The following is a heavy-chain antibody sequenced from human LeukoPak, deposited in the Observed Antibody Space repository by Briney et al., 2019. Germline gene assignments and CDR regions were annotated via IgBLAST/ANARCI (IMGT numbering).Heavy chain of an antibody. J-gene: IGHJ4*02. CDR3: ARENSSGWLYIDY. V-gene: IGHV4-39*07. Sequence: TSETLSLTCTVSGGSISSSSYYWGWIRQPPGKGLEWIGSIYYSGSTYYNPSLKSRVTISVDTSKNQFSLKLSSVTAADTAVYYCARENSSGWLYIDYWGQGTLVTVSS. CDR1: GGSISSSSYY. D-gene: IGHD6-19*01. CDR2: IYYSGST.